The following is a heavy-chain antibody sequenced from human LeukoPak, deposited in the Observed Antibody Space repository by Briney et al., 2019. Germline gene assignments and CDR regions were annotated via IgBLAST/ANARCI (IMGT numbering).Heavy chain of an antibody. D-gene: IGHD1-26*01. CDR2: IGTAGDT. CDR1: GFTFSSYD. V-gene: IGHV3-13*01. J-gene: IGHJ5*02. Sequence: GGSLRLSCAASGFTFSSYDMHWVRHATGKGLEWVSAIGTAGDTYYPGSVKGRFTISRENAKNSLYLQMNSLRAGDTAVYYCARGGSYSFWFDPWGQGTLVTVSS. CDR3: ARGGSYSFWFDP.